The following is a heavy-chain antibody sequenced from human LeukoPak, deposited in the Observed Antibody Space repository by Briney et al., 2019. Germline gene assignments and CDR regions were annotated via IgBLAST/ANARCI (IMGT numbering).Heavy chain of an antibody. D-gene: IGHD1-1*01. V-gene: IGHV1-2*04. Sequence: ASVKVSCKASGYTFTGYYMHWVRQAPGQGLEWMGWINPNSGGTNYAQKFQGWVTMTRDTSTNTAYMELSSLRLEDTAVYYCARDNYPYGLDVWGQGTTVTVSS. J-gene: IGHJ6*02. CDR3: ARDNYPYGLDV. CDR2: INPNSGGT. CDR1: GYTFTGYY.